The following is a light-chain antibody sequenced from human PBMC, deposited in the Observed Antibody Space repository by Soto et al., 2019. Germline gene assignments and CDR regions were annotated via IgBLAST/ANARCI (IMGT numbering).Light chain of an antibody. J-gene: IGKJ4*01. CDR3: QQYESYPMT. CDR2: KAS. CDR1: QSISSW. V-gene: IGKV1-5*03. Sequence: DSQMTQYPSTLSASIGDRATITCRASQSISSWLAWYQQKPGKAPKLLISKASTLQSGVPPRFSGSGSGTEFTLTISSLQPDDFATYYCQQYESYPMTFGGGTKVEIK.